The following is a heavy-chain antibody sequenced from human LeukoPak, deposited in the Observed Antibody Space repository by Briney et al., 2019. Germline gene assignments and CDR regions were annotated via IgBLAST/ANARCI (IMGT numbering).Heavy chain of an antibody. CDR3: ARGSMDYYDSSGYAFGI. J-gene: IGHJ3*02. D-gene: IGHD3-22*01. Sequence: PGGSLRLSCAASGFTVSSNYMSWVRQAPGKGLEWVSVIYSGGSTYYADSVKGRFTISRDNSKNTLYLQMNSLRAEDTAVYYCARGSMDYYDSSGYAFGIWGQGTMVTVSS. V-gene: IGHV3-66*01. CDR1: GFTVSSNY. CDR2: IYSGGST.